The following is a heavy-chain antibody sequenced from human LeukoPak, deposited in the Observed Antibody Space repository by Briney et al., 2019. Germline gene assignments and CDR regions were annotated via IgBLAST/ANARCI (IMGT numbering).Heavy chain of an antibody. Sequence: PSETLSLTCTVSGGSISSSSDYWGWIRQPPGKGLEWIGSIYYSGSTYYNPSLKSRVTISVDTSKNQFSLKLSSVTAADTAVYYCARHADYYGSGSFHSGENWFDPWGQGTLVTVSS. D-gene: IGHD3-10*01. CDR2: IYYSGST. CDR3: ARHADYYGSGSFHSGENWFDP. J-gene: IGHJ5*02. V-gene: IGHV4-39*01. CDR1: GGSISSSSDY.